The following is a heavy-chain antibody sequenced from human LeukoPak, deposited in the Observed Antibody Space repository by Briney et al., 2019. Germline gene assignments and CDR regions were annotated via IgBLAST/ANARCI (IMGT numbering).Heavy chain of an antibody. CDR3: VKTGAYYYDSSGYYYDY. CDR1: GFTFSSYA. V-gene: IGHV3-64D*06. D-gene: IGHD3-22*01. CDR2: ISSNGGST. J-gene: IGHJ4*02. Sequence: GGSLRLSCSASGFTFSSYAMHWVRQAPGKGLEYVSAISSNGGSTYYADSVKGRFTISRDNSKNTLYLQMSSLRAEDTAAYYCVKTGAYYYDSSGYYYDYWGQGTLVTVSS.